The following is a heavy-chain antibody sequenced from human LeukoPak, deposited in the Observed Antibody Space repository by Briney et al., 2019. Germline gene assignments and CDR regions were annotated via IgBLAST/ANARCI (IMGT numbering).Heavy chain of an antibody. CDR3: ARVIKSAYYYGSGSDGYDY. Sequence: SVKVSCKASGYTFTSYYMHWVRQAPGQGLEWMGIINPSGGSTSYAQKFQGRVTMTRDTSTSTVYMELSSLRSEDTAVYYCARVIKSAYYYGSGSDGYDYWGQGTLVTVSS. D-gene: IGHD3-10*01. J-gene: IGHJ4*02. CDR2: INPSGGST. V-gene: IGHV1-46*01. CDR1: GYTFTSYY.